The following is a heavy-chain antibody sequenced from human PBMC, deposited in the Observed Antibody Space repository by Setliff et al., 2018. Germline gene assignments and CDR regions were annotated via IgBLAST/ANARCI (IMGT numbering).Heavy chain of an antibody. CDR1: GFTFSNAW. V-gene: IGHV3-15*01. CDR3: TSAKLERRTGHHYYMDV. CDR2: IKSKTDGGTT. D-gene: IGHD1-1*01. Sequence: GGSLRLSCAASGFTFSNAWMSWVRQAPGKGLEWVGRIKSKTDGGTTDYAAPVKGRFTISRDDSKNTLYLQMNNLKTEDTATYYCTSAKLERRTGHHYYMDVWGKGTTVTVSS. J-gene: IGHJ6*03.